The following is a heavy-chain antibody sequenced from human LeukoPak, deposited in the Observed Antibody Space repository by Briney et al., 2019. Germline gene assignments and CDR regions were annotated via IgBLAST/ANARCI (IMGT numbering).Heavy chain of an antibody. J-gene: IGHJ3*02. V-gene: IGHV3-7*01. CDR2: IKEDGSDK. CDR1: GFPFSRYW. D-gene: IGHD3-22*01. Sequence: GGSLRLSCAASGFPFSRYWMTWVRQAPGKGLEWVANIKEDGSDKYYVDSVKGRFTISRDNAKNSVYLQMNSLRVEDTAVFYCARYYYDDSGHSEDAFDIWGQGTMVTVSS. CDR3: ARYYYDDSGHSEDAFDI.